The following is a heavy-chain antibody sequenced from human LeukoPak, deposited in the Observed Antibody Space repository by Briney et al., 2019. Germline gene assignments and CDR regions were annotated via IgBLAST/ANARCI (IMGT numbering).Heavy chain of an antibody. V-gene: IGHV3-21*01. CDR3: ARGRIAAAGKGVGFDP. D-gene: IGHD6-13*01. J-gene: IGHJ5*02. CDR1: GFTFSSYS. Sequence: GGSLRLSCAASGFTFSSYSMNWVRQAPGKGLEWVSSISSSSYIYYADSVKGRFTISRDNAKNSLYLQMNSLRAEDTAVYYCARGRIAAAGKGVGFDPWGQGTLVTVSS. CDR2: ISSSSYI.